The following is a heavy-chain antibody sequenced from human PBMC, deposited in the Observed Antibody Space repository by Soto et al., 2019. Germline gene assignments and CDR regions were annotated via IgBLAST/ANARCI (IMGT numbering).Heavy chain of an antibody. CDR1: GSTFSSYA. D-gene: IGHD6-13*01. Sequence: SVKVYFKASGSTFSSYAISWEPEAPGQGLEWMGGIIPMFGTANYSHKFQGRVTITADESTSTAYMDLSSLRPEDTAVYYCARGLSYSSSWSRFDPWGQGTLFTVSS. J-gene: IGHJ5*02. V-gene: IGHV1-69*13. CDR2: IIPMFGTA. CDR3: ARGLSYSSSWSRFDP.